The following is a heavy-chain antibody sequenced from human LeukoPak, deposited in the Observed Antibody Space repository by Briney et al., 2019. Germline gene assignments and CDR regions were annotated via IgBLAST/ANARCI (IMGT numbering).Heavy chain of an antibody. D-gene: IGHD3-22*01. CDR1: GSTFSSHT. V-gene: IGHV3-48*01. CDR2: ISSTSSVI. CDR3: ANRPGYYYDSDYYFQH. Sequence: PGGSLRLSCAASGSTFSSHTMNWVRQAPGKGLEWVSYISSTSSVIYYADSVKGRFTISRDNSKNTLYLQMNSLRAEDTAVYYCANRPGYYYDSDYYFQHRGQGTLVTVSS. J-gene: IGHJ1*01.